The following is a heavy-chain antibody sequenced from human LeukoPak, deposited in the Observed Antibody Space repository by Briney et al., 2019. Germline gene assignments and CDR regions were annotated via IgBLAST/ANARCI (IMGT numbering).Heavy chain of an antibody. Sequence: PGGSLRLSCATSGFPFSYYGMHWARQAPGKGPEWLAVIWYDGSKKYYADSVKGRFTISRDNSKNTLYLQMNSLRVEDTAVYYCARVANITTFGMDVWGQGTTATVSS. D-gene: IGHD3-9*01. J-gene: IGHJ6*02. V-gene: IGHV3-33*01. CDR1: GFPFSYYG. CDR2: IWYDGSKK. CDR3: ARVANITTFGMDV.